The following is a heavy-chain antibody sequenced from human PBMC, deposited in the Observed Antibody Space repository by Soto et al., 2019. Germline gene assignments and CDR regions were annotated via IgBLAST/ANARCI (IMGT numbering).Heavy chain of an antibody. CDR1: GGSFSGYY. J-gene: IGHJ6*02. V-gene: IGHV4-34*01. Sequence: SETLSLTCAVYGGSFSGYYWSWIRQPPGKGLEWIGEINHSGSTNYNPSLKSRVTISVDTSKNQFSLKLSSVTAADTAVYYCARLPIAVAGRYYYYGMDVWGQGTTVTVSS. CDR3: ARLPIAVAGRYYYYGMDV. D-gene: IGHD6-19*01. CDR2: INHSGST.